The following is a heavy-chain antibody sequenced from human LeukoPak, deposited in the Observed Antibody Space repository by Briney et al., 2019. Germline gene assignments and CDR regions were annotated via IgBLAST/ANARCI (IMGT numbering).Heavy chain of an antibody. J-gene: IGHJ6*03. Sequence: GGSLRLSCAASGFTFSSYGMHWVRQVPGKGLEWVAVISFDGSSKDYAQSVKGRFTISRDNSKNTLYLQMNSLRVEDTAVYYCAKAADQYYYYYFYYMDVWGKGTTVTVSS. CDR2: ISFDGSSK. D-gene: IGHD2-2*01. CDR1: GFTFSSYG. CDR3: AKAADQYYYYYFYYMDV. V-gene: IGHV3-30*18.